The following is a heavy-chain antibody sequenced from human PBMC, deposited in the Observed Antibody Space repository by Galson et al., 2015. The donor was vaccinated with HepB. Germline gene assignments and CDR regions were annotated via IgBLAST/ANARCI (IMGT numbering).Heavy chain of an antibody. Sequence: SLRLSCAASGFTFSSYAMSWVRQAPGKGLEWVSAISGSGGSTYYADSVKGRFTISSDNSKNTLYLQMNSLRAEDTAVYYCARDPSGGWELTPGDYWGQGTLVTVSS. CDR1: GFTFSSYA. V-gene: IGHV3-23*01. J-gene: IGHJ4*02. CDR3: ARDPSGGWELTPGDY. D-gene: IGHD1-26*01. CDR2: ISGSGGST.